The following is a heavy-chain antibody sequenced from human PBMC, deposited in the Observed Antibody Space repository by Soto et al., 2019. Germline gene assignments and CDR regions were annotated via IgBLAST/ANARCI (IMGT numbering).Heavy chain of an antibody. Sequence: SCAASGFTFSSYWMSWVRQAPGKGLEWVANIKQDGSEKYYVDSVKGRFTISRDNAKNSLYLQMNSLRAEDTAVYYCARGSSSGWYGRCAFDIWGQGTMVTVSS. CDR1: GFTFSSYW. D-gene: IGHD6-19*01. J-gene: IGHJ3*02. V-gene: IGHV3-7*03. CDR2: IKQDGSEK. CDR3: ARGSSSGWYGRCAFDI.